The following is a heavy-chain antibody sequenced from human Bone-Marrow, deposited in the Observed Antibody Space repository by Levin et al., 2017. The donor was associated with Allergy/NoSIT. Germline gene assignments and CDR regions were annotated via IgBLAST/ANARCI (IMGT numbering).Heavy chain of an antibody. CDR3: ARHDY. J-gene: IGHJ4*02. Sequence: SETLSLTCTVSGSSISSGYFWGWIRQPPGKGLEWIGIIYHTGITYYNPSLKSRVTISVDTSQNQFYLKLNSVTAADTAVYYCARHDYWGQGTLVTVSS. CDR2: IYHTGIT. CDR1: GSSISSGYF. V-gene: IGHV4-38-2*02.